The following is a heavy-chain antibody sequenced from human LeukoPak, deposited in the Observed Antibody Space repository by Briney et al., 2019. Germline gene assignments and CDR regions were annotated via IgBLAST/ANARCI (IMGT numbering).Heavy chain of an antibody. J-gene: IGHJ4*02. Sequence: SCKASGGTFSSYAMSWVRQAPGKGLEWVSAISGSGGSTYYADSVKSTYYADSVKGRFTISRDNSKNTLNLQMNSLRAEDTAVYYCAKEGYDYVWGSYRKYQFDYWGQGTLVTVSS. D-gene: IGHD3-16*02. V-gene: IGHV3-23*01. CDR2: ISGSGGSTYYADSVKST. CDR3: AKEGYDYVWGSYRKYQFDY. CDR1: GGTFSSYA.